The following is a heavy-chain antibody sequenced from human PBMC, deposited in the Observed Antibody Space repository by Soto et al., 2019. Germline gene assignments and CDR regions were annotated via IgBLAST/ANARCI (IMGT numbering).Heavy chain of an antibody. V-gene: IGHV3-48*02. D-gene: IGHD5-12*01. CDR1: GFTFSDYS. CDR2: ISSRGSTI. CDR3: ARWLQADLAY. J-gene: IGHJ4*02. Sequence: ELQLVESGGGLVQPGGSLRLSCSASGFTFSDYSMNWVRQAPGKGLEWVSYISSRGSTIYYADSVKGRFTISRDNAKNSLYLQINSLSDEDTAVYYCARWLQADLAYWGQGTLVPVSS.